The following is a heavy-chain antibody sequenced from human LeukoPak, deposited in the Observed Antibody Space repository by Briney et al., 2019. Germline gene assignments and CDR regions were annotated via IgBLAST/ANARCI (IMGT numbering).Heavy chain of an antibody. CDR1: GFTFSSYS. Sequence: GGSLRLSCAASGFTFSSYSMNWVRQAPGKGLEWVSYISSSSSTIYYADSVKGRFTISRDNAKNSLYLQMNSLRAEDTAVYYCARGQLPSAYCGSDCYRIVGYWGQGTLVTVSS. CDR2: ISSSSSTI. J-gene: IGHJ4*02. CDR3: ARGQLPSAYCGSDCYRIVGY. V-gene: IGHV3-48*01. D-gene: IGHD2-21*02.